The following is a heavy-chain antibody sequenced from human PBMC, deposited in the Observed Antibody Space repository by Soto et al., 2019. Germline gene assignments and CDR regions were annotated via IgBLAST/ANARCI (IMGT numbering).Heavy chain of an antibody. J-gene: IGHJ3*01. V-gene: IGHV1-18*01. CDR3: ARVKVPAAILGSFDL. CDR1: GYTFSTYG. CDR2: INPIKGDT. D-gene: IGHD2-2*02. Sequence: ASVKVSCKTSGYTFSTYGITWVRQAPGQGLDWMGWINPIKGDTNSAAIFQDRVTMTTDTSTRTAYMELRSLKSDDTAVYYCARVKVPAAILGSFDLWGQGTLVTVSS.